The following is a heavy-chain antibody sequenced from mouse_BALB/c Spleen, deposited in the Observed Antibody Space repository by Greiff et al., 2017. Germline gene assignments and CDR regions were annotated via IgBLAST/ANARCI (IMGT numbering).Heavy chain of an antibody. CDR3: ARRGGSSYWYFDV. D-gene: IGHD1-1*01. V-gene: IGHV5-6-5*01. CDR2: ISSGGST. CDR1: GFTFSSYA. Sequence: EVQLVESGGGLVKPGGSLKLSCAASGFTFSSYAMSWVRQTPEKRLEWVASISSGGSTYYPDSVKGRFTISRDNARNILYLQMSSLRSEDTAMYYCARRGGSSYWYFDVWGAGTTVTVSS. J-gene: IGHJ1*01.